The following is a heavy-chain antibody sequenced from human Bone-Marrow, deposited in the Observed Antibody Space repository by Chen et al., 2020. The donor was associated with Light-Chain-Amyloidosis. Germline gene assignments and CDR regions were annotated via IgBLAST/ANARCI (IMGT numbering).Heavy chain of an antibody. CDR3: ANTGGAVNPYFYYYYMDV. V-gene: IGHV3-23*05. D-gene: IGHD3-10*01. CDR2: IGGTSKNT. Sequence: EVQLLESGGGLVQPGGSLRLSCAASGFNFSKNAMNWVRQAPGKGPEWVSVIGGTSKNTYYADSVKGRFTISRDNSKNMLYLQMNNLRAEDTAVYYCANTGGAVNPYFYYYYMDVWGRGTTVTVSS. J-gene: IGHJ6*03. CDR1: GFNFSKNA.